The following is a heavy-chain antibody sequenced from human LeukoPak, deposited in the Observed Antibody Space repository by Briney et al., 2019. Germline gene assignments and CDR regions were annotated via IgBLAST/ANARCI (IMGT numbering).Heavy chain of an antibody. CDR1: GFTFGDYA. V-gene: IGHV3-49*04. CDR3: TRALRTRITIFGVVGYYFDY. Sequence: PGGSLRLSCTASGFTFGDYAMSWVRQAPGKGLEWVSFIRSKAYSGTADYAASVKGRFTISRDDSKSIAYLQMNSLKTEDTAVYYCTRALRTRITIFGVVGYYFDYWGQGTLVTVSS. J-gene: IGHJ4*02. D-gene: IGHD3-3*01. CDR2: IRSKAYSGTA.